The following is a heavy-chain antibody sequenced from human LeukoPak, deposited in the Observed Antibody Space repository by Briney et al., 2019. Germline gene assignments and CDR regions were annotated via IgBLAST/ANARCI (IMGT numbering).Heavy chain of an antibody. D-gene: IGHD3-3*01. CDR2: TWRG. V-gene: IGHV4-61*08. J-gene: IGHJ6*02. CDR1: GGSLTDEDYY. CDR3: VRIFGYYQESMDV. Sequence: PSETLSLTCTASGGSLTDEDYYWGWVRQSPGTGLHWLATTWRGASLNSRVTISLDTSQNQFSLRLASVTASDTAVYYCVRIFGYYQESMDVWGPGITVTVSS.